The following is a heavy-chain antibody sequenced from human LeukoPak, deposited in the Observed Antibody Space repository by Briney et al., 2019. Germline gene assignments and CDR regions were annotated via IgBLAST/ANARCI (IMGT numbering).Heavy chain of an antibody. V-gene: IGHV1-3*03. J-gene: IGHJ4*02. CDR1: GYTFTSYG. CDR3: ARGGDYHDSSGYSSGFDY. D-gene: IGHD3-22*01. Sequence: ASVKVSCKASGYTFTSYGISWVRQAPGQGLEWMGWINAGNGNTKYSQEFQGRVTITRDTSASTAYMELSSLRSEDMAVYYCARGGDYHDSSGYSSGFDYWGQGTLVTVSS. CDR2: INAGNGNT.